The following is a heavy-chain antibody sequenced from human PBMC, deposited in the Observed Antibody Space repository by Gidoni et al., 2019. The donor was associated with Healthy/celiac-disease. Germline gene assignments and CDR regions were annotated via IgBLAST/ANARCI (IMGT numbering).Heavy chain of an antibody. J-gene: IGHJ6*02. V-gene: IGHV4-61*02. Sequence: QVQLQESGPGLVKPSQTLSLTCTVSGGSISSGSYYWSCSRQPAGKGLEWIGRIYTSGATNYNPSLKSRVTISVDTSKNQFSLKLSSVTAADTAVYYCARAPHRSSTKKNGVDVWGQGTTVTVSS. CDR3: ARAPHRSSTKKNGVDV. CDR1: GGSISSGSYY. D-gene: IGHD2-2*01. CDR2: IYTSGAT.